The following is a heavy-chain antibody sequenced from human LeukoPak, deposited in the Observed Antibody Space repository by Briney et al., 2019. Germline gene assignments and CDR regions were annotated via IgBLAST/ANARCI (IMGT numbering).Heavy chain of an antibody. CDR3: AKIYATPDAFDI. Sequence: GGSLRLSCAASGFTFSNYWMSWVRQAPGKGLEWVANIKFDGSDKFYVDSVKGRFTISRDNAKNLLYLQMNSLRAEDTAVYYCAKIYATPDAFDIWGQGTMVTVSS. CDR1: GFTFSNYW. V-gene: IGHV3-7*01. CDR2: IKFDGSDK. J-gene: IGHJ3*02. D-gene: IGHD2-15*01.